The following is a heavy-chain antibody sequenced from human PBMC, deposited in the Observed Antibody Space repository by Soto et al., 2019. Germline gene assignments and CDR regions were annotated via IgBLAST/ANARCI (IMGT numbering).Heavy chain of an antibody. CDR3: ARAPRVATILSFDY. D-gene: IGHD5-12*01. CDR1: GGSISSYY. Sequence: SETLSLTCTVSGGSISSYYWSWIRQPPGKGLEWIGYIYYSGSTNYNPSLKSRVTISVDTSKNQFSLKLSSVTAADTAVYYCARAPRVATILSFDYWGQGTLVTVSS. V-gene: IGHV4-59*01. CDR2: IYYSGST. J-gene: IGHJ4*02.